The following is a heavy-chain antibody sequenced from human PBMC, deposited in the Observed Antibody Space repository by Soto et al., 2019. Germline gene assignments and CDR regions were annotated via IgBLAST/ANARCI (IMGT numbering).Heavy chain of an antibody. CDR2: IYYSGST. CDR3: ARVSGGWSIDY. J-gene: IGHJ4*02. V-gene: IGHV4-59*01. Sequence: QVQLQESGPGLVKLSETLSLTCTVSGGSISSYYWSWIRQPPGKGLEWIGYIYYSGSTNYNPSPKSPVTRSVDTSKNQFSLKLSSVTAADTAVYYCARVSGGWSIDYWGQGTLVTVSS. D-gene: IGHD6-19*01. CDR1: GGSISSYY.